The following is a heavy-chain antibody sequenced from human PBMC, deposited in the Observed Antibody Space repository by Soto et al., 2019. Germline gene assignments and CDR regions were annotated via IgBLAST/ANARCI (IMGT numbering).Heavy chain of an antibody. Sequence: GDLRLSCAASGITFSSYAMHWVRQVPGKGLEWVAVMSYDGTNIYYGDSVRGRFTISRDNSKNTLYLQMNSLRPEDTAVYYCARERYSSGRGDAFDRWAQGTMVTVSS. CDR3: ARERYSSGRGDAFDR. V-gene: IGHV3-30-3*01. CDR2: MSYDGTNI. CDR1: GITFSSYA. J-gene: IGHJ3*02. D-gene: IGHD6-19*01.